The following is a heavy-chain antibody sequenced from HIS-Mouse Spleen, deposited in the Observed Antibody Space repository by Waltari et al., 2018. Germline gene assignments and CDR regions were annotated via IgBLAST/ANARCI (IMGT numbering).Heavy chain of an antibody. V-gene: IGHV4-39*07. D-gene: IGHD6-13*01. CDR2: SYYRGST. J-gene: IGHJ2*01. CDR3: AREIPYSSSWYDWYFDL. CDR1: GGSISSSSYY. Sequence: QLQLQESGPGLVKPSETLSLTCTVSGGSISSSSYYWGWIRQPPGKGLEWIGGSYYRGSTYYTPSLMSRVTISVDTSKTQFSLKLSSVTAADTAVYYCAREIPYSSSWYDWYFDLWGRGTLVTVSS.